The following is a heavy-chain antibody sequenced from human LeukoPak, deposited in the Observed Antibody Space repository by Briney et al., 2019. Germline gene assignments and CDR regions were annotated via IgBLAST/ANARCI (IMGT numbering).Heavy chain of an antibody. Sequence: PSQTLSLTCAVSGRSISSGGYSWSWIRQPPAKGGEWIGYIYHSGSTYYHPSLKSRVSISVDRSKNQLSLKLSSVNAAYTAVYYCARASWGVYYGSGSYYPYYYYYGMDVWGQGTTVTVS. V-gene: IGHV4-30-2*01. CDR3: ARASWGVYYGSGSYYPYYYYYGMDV. D-gene: IGHD3-10*01. J-gene: IGHJ6*02. CDR2: IYHSGST. CDR1: GRSISSGGYS.